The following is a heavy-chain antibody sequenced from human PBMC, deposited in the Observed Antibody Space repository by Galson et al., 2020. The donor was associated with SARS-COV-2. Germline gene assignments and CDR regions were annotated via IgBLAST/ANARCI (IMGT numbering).Heavy chain of an antibody. CDR2: INPKSGAP. Sequence: ASVQVSCKTSGYTFTGSYMHWVRQAPGQKLEWMGWINPKSGAPAYAQKFQGRVTMTSDTTIRTAHLELNRLKTDDTAVYFCARPRRDDQILLFSLGGIIASSYFFDFWGQGTLVTVSS. D-gene: IGHD3-16*02. CDR1: GYTFTGSY. CDR3: ARPRRDDQILLFSLGGIIASSYFFDF. J-gene: IGHJ4*02. V-gene: IGHV1-2*02.